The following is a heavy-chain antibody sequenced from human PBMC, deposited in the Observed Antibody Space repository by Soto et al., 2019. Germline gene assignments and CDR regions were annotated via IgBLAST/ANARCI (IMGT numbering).Heavy chain of an antibody. V-gene: IGHV3-30-3*01. D-gene: IGHD6-6*01. Sequence: GGSLRLSCAASGFTFSSYAMHWVRQAPGKGLEWVAVISYDGSNKYYADSVKGRFTISRDNSKNTLYLQMNSLRAEDTAVYYCARDLRRGSSSVAWGQGTMVTVSS. J-gene: IGHJ5*02. CDR3: ARDLRRGSSSVA. CDR2: ISYDGSNK. CDR1: GFTFSSYA.